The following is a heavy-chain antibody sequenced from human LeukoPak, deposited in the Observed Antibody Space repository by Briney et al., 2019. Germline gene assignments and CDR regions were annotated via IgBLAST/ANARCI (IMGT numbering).Heavy chain of an antibody. CDR1: GYTFTDYR. V-gene: IGHV1-2*02. D-gene: IGHD2-2*01. CDR3: AKEGNQLLSFYYYGMDV. CDR2: INPNSGDT. Sequence: ASVKVSCMASGYTFTDYRMHWVRQAPGQGLKWLGWINPNSGDTSYAQRFQGRVTMTRDTSISTAYMELSRLRSDDTAVYYCAKEGNQLLSFYYYGMDVWGQGTTVTVSS. J-gene: IGHJ6*02.